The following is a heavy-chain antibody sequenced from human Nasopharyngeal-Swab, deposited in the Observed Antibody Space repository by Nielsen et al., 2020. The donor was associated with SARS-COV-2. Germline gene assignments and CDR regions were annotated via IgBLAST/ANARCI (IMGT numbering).Heavy chain of an antibody. V-gene: IGHV3-7*01. D-gene: IGHD2-2*01. CDR3: ARDNPQRI. CDR1: GFTFSSYW. Sequence: GESLKISCAVSGFTFSSYWMSWVRQAPGKGLEWVANIKQDGSEKYYVDSVKGRFTISRDNAKNSLYLQMNSLRAEDTAVYYCARDNPQRIWGQGTMVTVSS. CDR2: IKQDGSEK. J-gene: IGHJ3*02.